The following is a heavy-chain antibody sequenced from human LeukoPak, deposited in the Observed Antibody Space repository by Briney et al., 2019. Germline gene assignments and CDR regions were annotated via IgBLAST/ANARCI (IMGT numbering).Heavy chain of an antibody. CDR2: VDPEDGET. CDR3: ATVRDGYTLGY. V-gene: IGHV1-69-2*01. Sequence: ASVKVSCKVSGYTFTDYYMHWVRQAPGKGLEWMGLVDPEDGETIYAEKFQGRVTITADTSTDTAYMELSSLRSEDTAVYYCATVRDGYTLGYWGQGTLVTVSS. CDR1: GYTFTDYY. D-gene: IGHD5-24*01. J-gene: IGHJ4*02.